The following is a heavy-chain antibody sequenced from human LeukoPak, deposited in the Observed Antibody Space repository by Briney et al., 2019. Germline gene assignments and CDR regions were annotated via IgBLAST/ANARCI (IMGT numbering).Heavy chain of an antibody. Sequence: PGGSLRLSCAASGFTFSSYEMNWVRQAPGKGLEWVSYISSSGSTIYYADSVKGRFTISRDNAKNSLYLQMNSLRAEDTAVYYCAREGSSSWYYFDYWGQGTLVTVSS. D-gene: IGHD6-13*01. CDR3: AREGSSSWYYFDY. CDR2: ISSSGSTI. J-gene: IGHJ4*02. V-gene: IGHV3-48*03. CDR1: GFTFSSYE.